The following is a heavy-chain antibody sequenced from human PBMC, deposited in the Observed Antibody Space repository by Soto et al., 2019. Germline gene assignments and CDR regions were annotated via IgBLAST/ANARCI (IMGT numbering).Heavy chain of an antibody. CDR1: GDSITSGGYY. CDR3: ARRFDYGGRVFDY. CDR2: IYYSGST. Sequence: SETLSLTCTVTGDSITSGGYYWSWIRQHPGKGLEWIGYIYYSGSTYYNPSLKSRVTISVDTSKNQFSLKLSSVTAADTAVYYCARRFDYGGRVFDYWGQGTLVTVSS. D-gene: IGHD4-17*01. V-gene: IGHV4-31*03. J-gene: IGHJ4*02.